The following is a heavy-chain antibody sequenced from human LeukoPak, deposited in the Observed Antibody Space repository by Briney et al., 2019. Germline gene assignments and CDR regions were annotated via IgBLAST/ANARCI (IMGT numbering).Heavy chain of an antibody. CDR2: IYSGGST. J-gene: IGHJ3*02. CDR1: GFTVSNNH. Sequence: GGPLRLSCAASGFTVSNNHMSWVRQAPGKGLEWVAVIYSGGSTYHADSVKGRFSISRDNSKNTLYLQMNTLRAEDTAVYYCANQEKTMAGSRAFDIWGQGTMVTVSS. V-gene: IGHV3-66*01. D-gene: IGHD6-19*01. CDR3: ANQEKTMAGSRAFDI.